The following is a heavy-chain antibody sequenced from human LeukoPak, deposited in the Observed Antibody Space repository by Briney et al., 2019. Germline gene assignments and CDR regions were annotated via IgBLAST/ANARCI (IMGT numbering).Heavy chain of an antibody. V-gene: IGHV3-7*01. CDR2: IHQDGSEK. CDR1: GFIFRAYW. CDR3: AKGEGGYSS. Sequence: GGSLRLSCATSGFIFRAYWMTWVRQAPGKGLERVANIHQDGSEKYHVDSVKGRFTISRDNANNLLFLQMHSLRAEDTAVYYCAKGEGGYSSWGQGTLVTVSS. J-gene: IGHJ5*02. D-gene: IGHD4-23*01.